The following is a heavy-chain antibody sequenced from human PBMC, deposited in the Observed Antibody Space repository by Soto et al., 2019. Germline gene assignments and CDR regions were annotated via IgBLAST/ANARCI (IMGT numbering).Heavy chain of an antibody. V-gene: IGHV3-49*03. CDR2: IRSKAYGGTT. J-gene: IGHJ2*01. CDR3: TRDGIYGGNSVGRWYFDL. Sequence: GGSLRLSCTASGFTFGDYAMSWFRQAPGKGLEWVGFIRSKAYGGTTEYAASVKGRFTISRDDSKSIAHLQMNSLKTEDTAVYYCTRDGIYGGNSVGRWYFDLWGRGTLVTVSS. D-gene: IGHD4-17*01. CDR1: GFTFGDYA.